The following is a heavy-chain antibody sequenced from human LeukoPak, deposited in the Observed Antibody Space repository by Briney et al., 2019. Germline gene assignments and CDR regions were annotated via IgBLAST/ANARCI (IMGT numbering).Heavy chain of an antibody. D-gene: IGHD3-22*01. CDR2: FYSGGIT. CDR3: ARDRAMYYYESSGY. CDR1: GFTVSGNY. V-gene: IGHV3-66*01. J-gene: IGHJ4*02. Sequence: GGSLRLSCAASGFTVSGNYMSWVRQAPGKGLEWVSGFYSGGITYYADSVKGRFTISRDDSKNTLYLQMNRLRAEDTAVYYCARDRAMYYYESSGYWGQGTLVTVSS.